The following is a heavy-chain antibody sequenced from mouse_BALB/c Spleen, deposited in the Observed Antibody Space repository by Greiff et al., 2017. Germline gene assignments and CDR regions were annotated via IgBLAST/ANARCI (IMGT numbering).Heavy chain of an antibody. CDR1: GFTFSDYY. CDR3: ARGLTGGYYYAMDY. CDR2: ISDGGSYT. D-gene: IGHD4-1*01. Sequence: DVMLVESGGGLVKPGGSLKLSCAASGFTFSDYYMYWVRQTPEKRLEWVATISDGGSYTYYPDSVKGRFTISRDNAKNNLYLQMSSLKSEDTAMYYCARGLTGGYYYAMDYWGQGTSVTVSS. V-gene: IGHV5-4*02. J-gene: IGHJ4*01.